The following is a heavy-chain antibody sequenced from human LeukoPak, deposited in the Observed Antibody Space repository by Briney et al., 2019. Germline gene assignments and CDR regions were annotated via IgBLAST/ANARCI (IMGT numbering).Heavy chain of an antibody. CDR3: ARDTLSCSGGSCNLH. V-gene: IGHV4-34*01. CDR2: INHSGST. J-gene: IGHJ4*02. CDR1: GGSFSGYY. D-gene: IGHD2-15*01. Sequence: SETLSLTCAVYGGSFSGYYWSWIRQPPGKGLEWIGEINHSGSTNYNPSLKSRVTISVDTSKNQFSLKLSSVTAADTAVYYCARDTLSCSGGSCNLHWGQGTLVTVSS.